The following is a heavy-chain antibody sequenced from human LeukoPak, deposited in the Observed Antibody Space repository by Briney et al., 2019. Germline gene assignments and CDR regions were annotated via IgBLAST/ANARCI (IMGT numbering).Heavy chain of an antibody. CDR1: GFTFSSSA. J-gene: IGHJ3*02. V-gene: IGHV3-23*01. Sequence: GGSLRLSCAASGFTFSSSAMSWVRQAPGKGLEWVSAISGSGSNTYYADSVKGRFTISRDNSKNTMYLQMNSLRAEDTAVYYCAKALQYYYDTSGEGGAFDIWGQGTKVTVSS. D-gene: IGHD3-22*01. CDR2: ISGSGSNT. CDR3: AKALQYYYDTSGEGGAFDI.